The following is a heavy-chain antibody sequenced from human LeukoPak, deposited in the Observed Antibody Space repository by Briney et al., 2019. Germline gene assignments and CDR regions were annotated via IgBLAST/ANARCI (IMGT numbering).Heavy chain of an antibody. CDR3: ARDRSRLRFGSNWFDP. D-gene: IGHD5-12*01. J-gene: IGHJ5*02. CDR2: IWYDGSNK. V-gene: IGHV3-33*01. CDR1: GFTFSSYG. Sequence: GGSLRLSCAASGFTFSSYGMHWVRQAPGKGLEWVAVIWYDGSNKYYADSVKGRFTTSRDNSKNTLYLQMNSLRAEDTAVYYCARDRSRLRFGSNWFDPWGQGTLVTVSS.